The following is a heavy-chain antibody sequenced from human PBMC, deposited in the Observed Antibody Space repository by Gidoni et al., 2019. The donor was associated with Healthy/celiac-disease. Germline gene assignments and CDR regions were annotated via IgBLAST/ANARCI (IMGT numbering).Heavy chain of an antibody. V-gene: IGHV3-23*01. J-gene: IGHJ4*02. Sequence: EVQLLESGGGLVQPGGSLRLSCAASGFTFSSYAMSWVRQAPGKGLEWVSAISGSGGSTYYADSVKGRFTISRDNSKNTLYLQMNSMRAEDTAVYYCAKAPDYGDYFLIFDYWGQGTLVTVSS. CDR2: ISGSGGST. CDR3: AKAPDYGDYFLIFDY. D-gene: IGHD4-17*01. CDR1: GFTFSSYA.